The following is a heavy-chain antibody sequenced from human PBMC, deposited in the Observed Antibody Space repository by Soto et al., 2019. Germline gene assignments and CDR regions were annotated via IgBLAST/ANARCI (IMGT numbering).Heavy chain of an antibody. Sequence: QVQLVQSGAEVKKPGASVKVSCKASGYTFTSYAMHWVRQAPGQRLERMGWINAGNGNTKYSQKFQGRVTITRDTSASTAYMELSSLSSEDTAVYYCARNGGYSGYDYYYYMDVWGKGTTVTVSS. D-gene: IGHD5-12*01. V-gene: IGHV1-3*01. CDR1: GYTFTSYA. CDR2: INAGNGNT. CDR3: ARNGGYSGYDYYYYMDV. J-gene: IGHJ6*03.